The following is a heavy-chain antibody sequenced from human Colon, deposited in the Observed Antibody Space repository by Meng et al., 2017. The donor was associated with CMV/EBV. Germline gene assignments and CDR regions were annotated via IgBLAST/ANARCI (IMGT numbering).Heavy chain of an antibody. J-gene: IGHJ4*02. CDR2: IYAGDNT. Sequence: GESLKISCAASAFTFSSYSMNWVRQAPGKGLECVSLIYAGDNTYYADSVKGRFTISRDNAKNSLYLQMNSPTAEDTAVYFCARDANWAFDYWGQGTLVTVSS. V-gene: IGHV3-21*06. CDR1: AFTFSSYS. D-gene: IGHD1-1*01. CDR3: ARDANWAFDY.